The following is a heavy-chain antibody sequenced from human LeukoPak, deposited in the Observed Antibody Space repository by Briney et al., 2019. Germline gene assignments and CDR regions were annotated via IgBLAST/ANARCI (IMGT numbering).Heavy chain of an antibody. D-gene: IGHD4-17*01. V-gene: IGHV1-18*01. CDR2: ISTQSGNT. Sequence: ASVTVSCAASGYTLTSYGINWVRQAPGQGLEWMGCISTQSGNTNYAQKVQGRLTLTTDRSTNTAYMELRSLRSDDTAVYYCARGAYGDKWGQGTMVTVSS. CDR1: GYTLTSYG. J-gene: IGHJ4*02. CDR3: ARGAYGDK.